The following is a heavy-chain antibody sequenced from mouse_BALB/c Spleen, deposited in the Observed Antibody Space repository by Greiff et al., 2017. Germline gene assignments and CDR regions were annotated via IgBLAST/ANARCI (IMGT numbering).Heavy chain of an antibody. CDR3: ASDRYDRSYAMDY. D-gene: IGHD2-14*01. CDR1: GFTFSSFG. V-gene: IGHV5-17*02. J-gene: IGHJ4*01. Sequence: EVKLVESGGGLVQPGGSRKLSCAASGFTFSSFGMHWVRQAPEKGLEWVAYISSGSSTIYYADTVKGRFTISRDNPKNTLFLQMTSLRSEDTAMYYCASDRYDRSYAMDYWGQGTSVTVSS. CDR2: ISSGSSTI.